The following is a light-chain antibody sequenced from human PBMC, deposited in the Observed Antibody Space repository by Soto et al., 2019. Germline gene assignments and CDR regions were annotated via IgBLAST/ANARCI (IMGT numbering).Light chain of an antibody. Sequence: EIVLTQSPGTLSLSPGERATLSFGASQSFTSNYLAWYQQKPGQAPRLLIYGASTRATGIPDRFSGSGSGTDFTLTISRLEPEDFAVYYCHQYGSSPRTFGQGTKVDIK. CDR3: HQYGSSPRT. V-gene: IGKV3-20*01. CDR1: QSFTSNY. J-gene: IGKJ1*01. CDR2: GAS.